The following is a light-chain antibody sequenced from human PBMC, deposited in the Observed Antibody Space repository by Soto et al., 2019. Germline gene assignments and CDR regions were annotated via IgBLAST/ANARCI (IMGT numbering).Light chain of an antibody. CDR1: QSISSY. CDR3: QQSYSTPRT. V-gene: IGKV1-39*01. J-gene: IGKJ1*01. CDR2: GAS. Sequence: DIQMTQSPSSLSASVGDRVTITCRASQSISSYLNWYQQKPGKAPKLLIYGASSLQTGVSSRFSGSGSGTDFTLTISSLQPEDFATYYCQQSYSTPRTFGQGTNVYIK.